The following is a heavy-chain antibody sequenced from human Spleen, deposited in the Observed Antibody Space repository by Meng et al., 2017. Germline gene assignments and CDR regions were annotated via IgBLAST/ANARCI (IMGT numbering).Heavy chain of an antibody. J-gene: IGHJ4*02. Sequence: SSVKVSCKASGGTFNNYAISWVRQAPGQGLQWMGGIIPIFGTANYAQNFQGRVTITTDESTSTAYMELSSLRSDDTAVYYCATVRFNYGSGRQYSLFDYWGQGTLVTVSS. CDR3: ATVRFNYGSGRQYSLFDY. D-gene: IGHD3-10*01. CDR2: IIPIFGTA. V-gene: IGHV1-69*05. CDR1: GGTFNNYA.